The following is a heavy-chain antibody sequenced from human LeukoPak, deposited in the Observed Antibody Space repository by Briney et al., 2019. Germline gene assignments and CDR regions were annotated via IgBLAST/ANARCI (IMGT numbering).Heavy chain of an antibody. CDR2: IKQDGSET. J-gene: IGHJ4*02. D-gene: IGHD3-3*01. Sequence: PGGSLRLSCAASGFTFSNYWMSWVRRAPGKGLEWVANIKQDGSETYYVDSVRGRFTISRDNAQNSLYLQMNSLRAEDTAVYYCARDFWCAYLVDFFVFWGQGILVTVSS. CDR1: GFTFSNYW. V-gene: IGHV3-7*01. CDR3: ARDFWCAYLVDFFVF.